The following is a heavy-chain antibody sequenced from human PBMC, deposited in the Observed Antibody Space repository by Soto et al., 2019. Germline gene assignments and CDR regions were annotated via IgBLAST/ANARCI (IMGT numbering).Heavy chain of an antibody. D-gene: IGHD6-19*01. CDR1: GFTVSSNY. J-gene: IGHJ3*02. CDR3: ARRFPVGGWYVAFDS. CDR2: IYSGGST. V-gene: IGHV3-66*01. Sequence: EVQLVESGGGLVQPGGSLRLSCAASGFTVSSNYMSWVRQAPGKGLEGVSVIYSGGSTYYADSVKGRFTISRDNSKNTLYLQMSSLRAEDTAVYYCARRFPVGGWYVAFDSWGQGTMGTGSS.